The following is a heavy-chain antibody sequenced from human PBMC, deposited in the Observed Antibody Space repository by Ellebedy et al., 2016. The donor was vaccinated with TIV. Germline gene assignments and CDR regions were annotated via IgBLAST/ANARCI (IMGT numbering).Heavy chain of an antibody. D-gene: IGHD1-1*01. Sequence: SQTLSLTCXISGDSVSSNSATWPWIRQSPSRGLEWLGRTYYRSKWYNDYAVSVKSRITINPDTSENQFSLQLNSVTPEDTAVYYCARGASPQLERGLYYYYVDVWGKGTTVTVSS. CDR1: GDSVSSNSAT. CDR2: TYYRSKWYN. V-gene: IGHV6-1*01. CDR3: ARGASPQLERGLYYYYVDV. J-gene: IGHJ6*03.